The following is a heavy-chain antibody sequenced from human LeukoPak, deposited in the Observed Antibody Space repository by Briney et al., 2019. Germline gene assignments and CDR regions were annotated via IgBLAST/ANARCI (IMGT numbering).Heavy chain of an antibody. CDR1: GFTFSSYS. J-gene: IGHJ4*02. V-gene: IGHV3-21*01. Sequence: GGSLRLSCAASGFTFSSYSMNWVRQAPGKGLEWVSSISSSSSYIYYADSVKGRFTISRDNAKNSLYLQMNSLRAEDTAVYSCARVLRYCSSTSSQEEDYWGQGTLVTVPS. D-gene: IGHD2-2*01. CDR2: ISSSSSYI. CDR3: ARVLRYCSSTSSQEEDY.